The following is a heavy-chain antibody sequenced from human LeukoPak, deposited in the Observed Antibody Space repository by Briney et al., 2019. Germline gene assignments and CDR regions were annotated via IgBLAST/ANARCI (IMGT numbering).Heavy chain of an antibody. V-gene: IGHV4-59*01. CDR3: ARHDYGGNRRDFDY. J-gene: IGHJ4*02. Sequence: PSETLSLTCTVSGGSISSYYWSWIRQPPGKGLEWIGYIYYSGSTNYNPSLKSRVTISVDTSKNQFSLKLSSVTAADTAVYYCARHDYGGNRRDFDYWGQGTLVTVSS. CDR1: GGSISSYY. CDR2: IYYSGST. D-gene: IGHD4-23*01.